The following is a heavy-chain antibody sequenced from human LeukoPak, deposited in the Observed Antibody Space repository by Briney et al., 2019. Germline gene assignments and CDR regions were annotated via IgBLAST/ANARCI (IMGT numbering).Heavy chain of an antibody. CDR1: GGSFSGYY. J-gene: IGHJ6*02. CDR2: INHSGST. Sequence: PSETLSLTCAVYGGSFSGYYWSWIRQPPGKGLEWIGEINHSGSTNYNPSLKSRVTISVDTSKNQFSLKLSSVTAADTAVYYCARGPNYYDSSGYYPPVGMDVWGQGTTVTVSS. D-gene: IGHD3-22*01. CDR3: ARGPNYYDSSGYYPPVGMDV. V-gene: IGHV4-34*01.